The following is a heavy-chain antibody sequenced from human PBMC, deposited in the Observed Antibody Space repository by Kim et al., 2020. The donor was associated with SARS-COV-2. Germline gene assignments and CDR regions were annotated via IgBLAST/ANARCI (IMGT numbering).Heavy chain of an antibody. Sequence: SETLSLTCAVYGGSFSGYYWSWIRQPPGKGLEWIGEIKHSGSTNYNPSLKSRVTIAVDTSKNQFSLKLSSVTAADTAVYYCARASGQRWEVIRFDYWGQGTLVTVSS. V-gene: IGHV4-34*01. D-gene: IGHD1-26*01. CDR2: IKHSGST. CDR1: GGSFSGYY. CDR3: ARASGQRWEVIRFDY. J-gene: IGHJ4*02.